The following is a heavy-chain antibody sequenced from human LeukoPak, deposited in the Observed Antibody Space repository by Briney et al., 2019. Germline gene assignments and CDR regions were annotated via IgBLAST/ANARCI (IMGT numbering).Heavy chain of an antibody. CDR3: ARRQYSSSWYEADNWFDP. CDR1: GGSISSYY. J-gene: IGHJ5*02. Sequence: KTSETLSLTCTVSGGSISSYYWSWIRQPPGKGLEWIGYIYYSGSTNYNPSLKSRVTISVDTSKNQFSLKLSSVTAADTAVYYCARRQYSSSWYEADNWFDPWGQGTLVTVSS. V-gene: IGHV4-59*08. CDR2: IYYSGST. D-gene: IGHD6-13*01.